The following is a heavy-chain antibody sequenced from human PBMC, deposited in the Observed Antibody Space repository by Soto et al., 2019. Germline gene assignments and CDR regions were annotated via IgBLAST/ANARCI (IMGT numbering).Heavy chain of an antibody. J-gene: IGHJ4*02. CDR2: IIPVFGTV. Sequence: QVKLVQSGAEVKKPGSSVKVSCKASGGNFGNSAISWVRQDPGQGLEWMGGIIPVFGTVNYAQKFEGRVTIAADESTSTGFMKLSRMTSEDTAVHFCAKVMAAAGYDSWGQGTLVTVSS. CDR1: GGNFGNSA. V-gene: IGHV1-69*01. CDR3: AKVMAAAGYDS. D-gene: IGHD2-15*01.